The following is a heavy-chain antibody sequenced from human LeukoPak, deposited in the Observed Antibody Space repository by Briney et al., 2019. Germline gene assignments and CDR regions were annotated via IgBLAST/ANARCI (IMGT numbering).Heavy chain of an antibody. Sequence: ASVKVSCKVSGYTFTGYYLHWLRQAPGQGLEWMGGIIPTFGTANYAQKFQGRVTITADESTSTAYMELSSLRSEDTAVYYCASGRETYYYDSSGYLFDPWGQGTLVTVSS. CDR1: GYTFTGYY. CDR3: ASGRETYYYDSSGYLFDP. D-gene: IGHD3-22*01. J-gene: IGHJ5*02. CDR2: IIPTFGTA. V-gene: IGHV1-69*13.